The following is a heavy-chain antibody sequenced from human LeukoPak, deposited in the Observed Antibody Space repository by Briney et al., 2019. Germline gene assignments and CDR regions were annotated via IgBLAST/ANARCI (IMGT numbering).Heavy chain of an antibody. V-gene: IGHV4-4*07. CDR3: ARINSNNYDP. CDR2: IYTSGRT. Sequence: PSETLSLTCTVSGGSIFSYYWSWIRQPAGKGLEWIGRIYTSGRTNYNPSLKSRVTLSVDTSKNQFSLKLTSVTAADTAIYYCARINSNNYDPWGQGTLVTVSS. D-gene: IGHD4-11*01. CDR1: GGSIFSYY. J-gene: IGHJ5*02.